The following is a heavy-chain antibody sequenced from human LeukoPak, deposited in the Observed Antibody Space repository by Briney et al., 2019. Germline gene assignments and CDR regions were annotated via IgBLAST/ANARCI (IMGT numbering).Heavy chain of an antibody. CDR3: ANDGSGYYYPFDY. CDR2: ISYDGSNK. CDR1: GFTFSSYG. J-gene: IGHJ4*02. D-gene: IGHD3-22*01. V-gene: IGHV3-30*18. Sequence: PGRSLRLSCAASGFTFSSYGMHWVRQAPGKGLEWVAVISYDGSNKYYADSVKGRFTISRDNSKNTLYLQMNSLRAEDTAVYYCANDGSGYYYPFDYWGQGTLVTVSS.